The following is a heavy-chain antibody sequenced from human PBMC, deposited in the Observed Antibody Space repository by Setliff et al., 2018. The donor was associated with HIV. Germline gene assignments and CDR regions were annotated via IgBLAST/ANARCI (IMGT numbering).Heavy chain of an antibody. V-gene: IGHV3-49*04. J-gene: IGHJ6*03. CDR3: TRAYYNFWSGLHKYYYYYMDV. CDR1: GFTFGDYA. D-gene: IGHD3-3*01. Sequence: GVLRLSCAASGFTFGDYAMSWVRQAPGKGLEWVGFIRSKAYGGTTEYAASVKGRFTISRDDSKSIAYLQMNSLKTEDTAVYYCTRAYYNFWSGLHKYYYYYMDVWGKGTTVTVSS. CDR2: IRSKAYGGTT.